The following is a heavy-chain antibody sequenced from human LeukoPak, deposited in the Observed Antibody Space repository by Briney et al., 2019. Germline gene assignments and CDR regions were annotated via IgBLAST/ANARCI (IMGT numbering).Heavy chain of an antibody. V-gene: IGHV1-46*01. D-gene: IGHD3-9*01. CDR2: INPSGGST. Sequence: ASVKVSCKASGYTFTSYYMHWVRQAPGRGLEWMGIINPSGGSTSYAQKFQGRVAMTRDTSTSTVYMELSSLRSEDTAVYYCARSYDILTGPPRGHYYYYMDVWGKGTTVTVSS. J-gene: IGHJ6*03. CDR1: GYTFTSYY. CDR3: ARSYDILTGPPRGHYYYYMDV.